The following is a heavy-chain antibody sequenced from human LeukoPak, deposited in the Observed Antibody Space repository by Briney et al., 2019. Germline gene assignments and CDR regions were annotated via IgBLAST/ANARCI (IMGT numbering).Heavy chain of an antibody. CDR1: GGSIGSSSYY. Sequence: SSETLSLTCTVSGGSIGSSSYYWGWIRQPPGKGLEWIGSIYYSGSTYYNPSLKSRVTISVDTSKNQFSLKLSSVTAADTAVYYCARDGEWEPYTGGFDYWGQGTLVTVSS. CDR2: IYYSGST. D-gene: IGHD1-26*01. V-gene: IGHV4-39*07. CDR3: ARDGEWEPYTGGFDY. J-gene: IGHJ4*02.